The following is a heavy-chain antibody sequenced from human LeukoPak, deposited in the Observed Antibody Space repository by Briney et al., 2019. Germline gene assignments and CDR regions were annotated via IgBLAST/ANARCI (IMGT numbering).Heavy chain of an antibody. J-gene: IGHJ5*02. CDR1: GFTVSSNY. CDR2: IYSGGST. V-gene: IGHV3-53*01. D-gene: IGHD3-22*01. Sequence: GGSLRLSCAASGFTVSSNYMSWVRQAPGKGLEWVSVIYSGGSTYYADSVKGRFTISRDNSKNTLYLQMNSLRAEDTAVYYCARDYDSSGYSVTWGQGTLVTVSS. CDR3: ARDYDSSGYSVT.